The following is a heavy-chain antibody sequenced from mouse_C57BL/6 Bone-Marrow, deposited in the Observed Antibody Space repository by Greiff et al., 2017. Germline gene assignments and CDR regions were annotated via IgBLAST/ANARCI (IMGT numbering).Heavy chain of an antibody. CDR1: GFTFSSYA. CDR3: ARGGIRAWFAY. Sequence: EVKLVESGGGLVKPGGSLKLSYAASGFTFSSYAMSWVRQTPEKRLEWVATISDGGSYTYYPDNVKGRFTISRDNAKNNLYLQMSHLKSEDTAMYYCARGGIRAWFAYWGQGTLVTVSA. CDR2: ISDGGSYT. V-gene: IGHV5-4*03. J-gene: IGHJ3*01. D-gene: IGHD2-4*01.